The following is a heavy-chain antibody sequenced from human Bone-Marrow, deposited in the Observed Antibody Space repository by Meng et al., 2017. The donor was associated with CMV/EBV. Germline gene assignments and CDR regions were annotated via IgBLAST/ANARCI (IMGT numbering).Heavy chain of an antibody. J-gene: IGHJ3*02. CDR2: IYPGDSDT. V-gene: IGHV5-51*01. CDR1: GYSFTSYW. CDR3: ARRGYYYDSSGYVRSYDAFDI. Sequence: GEYLKISCKGSGYSFTSYWIGWVRQMPGKGLEWMGIIYPGDSDTRYSPSFQGQVTISADKSISTAYLQWSSLKASDTAMYYCARRGYYYDSSGYVRSYDAFDIWGQGTMVTVSS. D-gene: IGHD3-22*01.